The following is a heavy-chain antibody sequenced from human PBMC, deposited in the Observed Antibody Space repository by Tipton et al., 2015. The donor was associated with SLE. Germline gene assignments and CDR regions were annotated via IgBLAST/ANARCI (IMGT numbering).Heavy chain of an antibody. CDR1: GFTFSSYG. J-gene: IGHJ4*02. D-gene: IGHD1-26*01. CDR3: ARHLGSGRYYMTFDY. V-gene: IGHV4-59*08. Sequence: LRLSCAASGFTFSSYGMHWVRQAPGKGLEWIGYIYSSGSTNYNPSLKSRVTISVDTSKNQFSLKLTSVTAADTAIYYCARHLGSGRYYMTFDYWGQGALVTVSS. CDR2: IYSSGST.